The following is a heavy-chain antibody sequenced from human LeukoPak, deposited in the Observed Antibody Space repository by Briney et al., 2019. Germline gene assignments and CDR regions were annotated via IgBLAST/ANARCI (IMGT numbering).Heavy chain of an antibody. Sequence: GGSLRLSCAASGFTFSSYGMHWVRQAPGKGLEWVAVISYDGSNKYYADSVKGRFTISRDNSKNTLYLQMNSLRAEDTAVYYCARVSLNIVVVPGYYYMDVWGKGTTVTVSS. V-gene: IGHV3-30*03. CDR1: GFTFSSYG. CDR3: ARVSLNIVVVPGYYYMDV. CDR2: ISYDGSNK. J-gene: IGHJ6*03. D-gene: IGHD2-2*01.